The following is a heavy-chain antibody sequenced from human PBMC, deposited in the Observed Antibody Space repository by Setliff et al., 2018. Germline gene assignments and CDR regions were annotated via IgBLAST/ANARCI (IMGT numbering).Heavy chain of an antibody. CDR1: GGTFSSYA. D-gene: IGHD3-3*01. Sequence: SVKVSCKASGGTFSSYAISWVRQAPGQGLEWMGRIIPIFGTANYAQKSQGRVTITADKSTSTAYMELSSLRSEDTAVYYCARGRHPPWSGYPYYYMDVWGKGTTVTVSS. CDR2: IIPIFGTA. CDR3: ARGRHPPWSGYPYYYMDV. J-gene: IGHJ6*03. V-gene: IGHV1-69*06.